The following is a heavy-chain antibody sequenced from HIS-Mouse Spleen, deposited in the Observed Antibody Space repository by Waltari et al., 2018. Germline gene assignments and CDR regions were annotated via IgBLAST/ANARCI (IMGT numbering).Heavy chain of an antibody. D-gene: IGHD6-13*01. CDR1: GGSISSSSYY. CDR2: IYYSGST. CDR3: AREIPYSSSWYDWYFDL. V-gene: IGHV4-39*07. J-gene: IGHJ2*01. Sequence: QLQLQESGPGLVKPSETLSLTCTVSGGSISSSSYYWGWIRQPQGKGLEWIGSIYYSGSTYYHPSLESRVTISVDTSKNQFSLKLSSVTAADTAVYYCAREIPYSSSWYDWYFDLWGRGTLVTVSS.